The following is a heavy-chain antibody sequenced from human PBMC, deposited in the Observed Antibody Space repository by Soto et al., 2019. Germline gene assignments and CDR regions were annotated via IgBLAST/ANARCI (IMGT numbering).Heavy chain of an antibody. J-gene: IGHJ4*02. D-gene: IGHD6-19*01. CDR2: IWYDGSNK. V-gene: IGHV3-33*01. CDR1: GFTFSSYG. Sequence: GGSLRLSCAASGFTFSSYGMHWVRQAPGKGLEWVAVIWYDGSNKYYADSVKGRFTISRDNSKNTLYLQMNSLRAEDTAVYYCARDTYSSGWLTYLIDYWGQGTLVTVSS. CDR3: ARDTYSSGWLTYLIDY.